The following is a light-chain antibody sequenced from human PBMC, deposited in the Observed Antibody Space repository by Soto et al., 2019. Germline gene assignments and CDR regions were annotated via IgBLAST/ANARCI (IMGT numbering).Light chain of an antibody. CDR2: EVS. CDR1: SSDVGGYSL. V-gene: IGLV2-14*01. J-gene: IGLJ2*01. CDR3: SSYTTAGTLV. Sequence: QSALTQPASVSGSPGQSITISCTGTSSDVGGYSLVSWYQQHPGKAPELMIYEVSDRPSGVSNHFSGSKSGNTASLTISGLQPEDEADYYCSSYTTAGTLVFGGGTKLTVL.